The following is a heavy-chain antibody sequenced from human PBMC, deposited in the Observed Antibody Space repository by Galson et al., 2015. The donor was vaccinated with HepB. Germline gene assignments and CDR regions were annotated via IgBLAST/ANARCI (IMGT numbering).Heavy chain of an antibody. D-gene: IGHD2-15*01. CDR1: GFTFRSYA. CDR3: ARHILNKPVAGFDP. Sequence: SLRLSCAASGFTFRSYAMNWVRQAPGKGLEWVSSIGSGGDTYYADSVRGRFTISRDNSKTAVYLHMSSLRAEDTAVYYCARHILNKPVAGFDPWGQGTLVTVSS. CDR2: SIGSGGDT. J-gene: IGHJ5*02. V-gene: IGHV3-23*01.